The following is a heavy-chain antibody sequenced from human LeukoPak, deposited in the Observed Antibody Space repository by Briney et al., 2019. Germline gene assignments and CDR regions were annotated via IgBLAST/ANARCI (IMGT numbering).Heavy chain of an antibody. V-gene: IGHV3-30*04. CDR1: GFTFSSIYA. CDR2: ISYHGSNE. D-gene: IGHD3-22*01. Sequence: GGSLRLSCAASGFTFSSIYAMHWVRQAPDKGPEWVAMISYHGSNEYYADSVKGRFTISRDNSKNTLYLQMNNLRVEDTAMYYCARVHDSTGYYHYFDSWGQGTLVTASS. CDR3: ARVHDSTGYYHYFDS. J-gene: IGHJ4*02.